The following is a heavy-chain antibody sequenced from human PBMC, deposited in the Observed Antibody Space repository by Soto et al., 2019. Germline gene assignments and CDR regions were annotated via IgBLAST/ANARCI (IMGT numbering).Heavy chain of an antibody. CDR3: ARGVFFCNSPRCTHTFYYRDV. D-gene: IGHD2-2*01. CDR2: LNPNSGNR. CDR1: GYTFTSYD. J-gene: IGHJ6*03. V-gene: IGHV1-8*01. Sequence: ASVKVSCKASGYTFTSYDINWVRQATGQGPEWMGWLNPNSGNRRYAQKFQGRVTMTRDTSTNTAYMELSSLESEDTAVYYCARGVFFCNSPRCTHTFYYRDVWGRGTRVTVPS.